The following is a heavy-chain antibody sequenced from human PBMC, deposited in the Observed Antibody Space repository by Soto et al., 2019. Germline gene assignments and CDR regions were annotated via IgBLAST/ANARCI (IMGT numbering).Heavy chain of an antibody. J-gene: IGHJ4*02. V-gene: IGHV3-33*01. CDR2: IWYDGSNK. Sequence: QSGGSLRLSCAASGFTFSSYGMHWVRQAPGKGLEWVAVIWYDGSNKYYADSVKGRFTISRDNSKNTLYLQMNSLRAEDTAVYYCASEPGYSSGWYDYWGQGTLVTVSS. CDR3: ASEPGYSSGWYDY. D-gene: IGHD6-19*01. CDR1: GFTFSSYG.